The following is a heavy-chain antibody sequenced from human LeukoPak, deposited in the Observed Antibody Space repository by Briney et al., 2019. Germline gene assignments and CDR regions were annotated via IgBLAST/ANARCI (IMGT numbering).Heavy chain of an antibody. Sequence: GGSLSLSCAASGFTFSGHWMSWVRQAPGKGLEWVANINQGGSDKYYVDSVKGRFTISRDNANNLLYLQMNSLRGEDTAVYYCTRDRSRAEDDWGQGTLVTVSS. CDR2: INQGGSDK. V-gene: IGHV3-7*01. CDR1: GFTFSGHW. CDR3: TRDRSRAEDD. D-gene: IGHD1-14*01. J-gene: IGHJ4*02.